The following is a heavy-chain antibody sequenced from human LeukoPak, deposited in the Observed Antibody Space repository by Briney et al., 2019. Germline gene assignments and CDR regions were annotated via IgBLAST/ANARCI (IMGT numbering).Heavy chain of an antibody. Sequence: SVKVSCKASGGTFSSYAIIWVRQAPGQGLEWMGRIIPILGIANYAQKFQGRVTITADKSTSTAYMELSSLRSEDTAVYYCARDRPVDTAMGFDPWGQGTLVTVSS. J-gene: IGHJ5*02. CDR1: GGTFSSYA. CDR2: IIPILGIA. D-gene: IGHD5-18*01. V-gene: IGHV1-69*04. CDR3: ARDRPVDTAMGFDP.